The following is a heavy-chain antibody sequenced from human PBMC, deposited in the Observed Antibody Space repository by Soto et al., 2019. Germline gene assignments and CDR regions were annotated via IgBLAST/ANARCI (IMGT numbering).Heavy chain of an antibody. Sequence: QVHLQQWCAGLLKPSETLSLTCAVYGESFIGYYWTWIRQSPGTGLEWIGEINHGGSTNYNPSLKSRVTISIDTSKNQFSLKLTSVTAADTSVYYCARMDIVTTNWFDPWGQGTLVTVSS. D-gene: IGHD5-12*01. V-gene: IGHV4-34*01. J-gene: IGHJ5*02. CDR1: GESFIGYY. CDR2: INHGGST. CDR3: ARMDIVTTNWFDP.